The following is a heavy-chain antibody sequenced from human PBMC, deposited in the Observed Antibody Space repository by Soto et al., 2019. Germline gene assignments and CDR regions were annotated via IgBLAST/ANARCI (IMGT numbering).Heavy chain of an antibody. V-gene: IGHV4-39*01. J-gene: IGHJ3*02. CDR3: ARLRCRSGTCYTLVAFDI. D-gene: IGHD2-15*01. CDR1: GGSIGNSGYY. Sequence: SETLCLTCTVSGGSIGNSGYYWVWIRQPPGKGLEWIGNIHYSGTTYYNPSLKSRVTISVDTSTNQFSLRLSSVTAADTAVYYCARLRCRSGTCYTLVAFDIWGQGTMVTVSS. CDR2: IHYSGTT.